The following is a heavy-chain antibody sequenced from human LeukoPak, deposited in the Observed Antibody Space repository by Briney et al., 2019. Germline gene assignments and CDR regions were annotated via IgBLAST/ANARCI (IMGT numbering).Heavy chain of an antibody. Sequence: GGSLRLSCEASGFTFTSYEFNWVRQAPGKGLEWVSYISNTGGDIYYADSVKGRFTISRDNAKNSLYLQMNSLRAEDTAVYYCARETYYYDSSGYFDNWGQGTLVTVSS. CDR2: ISNTGGDI. CDR3: ARETYYYDSSGYFDN. J-gene: IGHJ4*02. V-gene: IGHV3-48*03. D-gene: IGHD3-22*01. CDR1: GFTFTSYE.